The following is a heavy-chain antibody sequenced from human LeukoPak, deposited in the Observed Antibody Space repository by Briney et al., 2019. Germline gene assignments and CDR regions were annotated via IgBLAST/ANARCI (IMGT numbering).Heavy chain of an antibody. Sequence: SETLSLTCTVSGGSISSYYWSWIRQPPGKGLEWIGYIYYSGSTNYNPSLKSRVTISVDTSKNQFPLKLSSVTAADTAVYYCARDGQLGAFDIWGQGTMVTVSS. D-gene: IGHD6-13*01. V-gene: IGHV4-59*01. CDR3: ARDGQLGAFDI. CDR2: IYYSGST. J-gene: IGHJ3*02. CDR1: GGSISSYY.